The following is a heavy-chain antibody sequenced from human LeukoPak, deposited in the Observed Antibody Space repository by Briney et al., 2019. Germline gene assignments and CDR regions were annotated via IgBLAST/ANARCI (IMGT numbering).Heavy chain of an antibody. J-gene: IGHJ4*02. Sequence: PGRSLRLSCAASGXTFSXYGMHWVXQXPGXGLELVAVISYDGSNKYYADSVKGRFTTSRDNSKNTLYLQMNSLRAEDTAVYYCVIGVTNDFDYWGQGTLVTVSS. CDR2: ISYDGSNK. CDR1: GXTFSXYG. V-gene: IGHV3-30*03. CDR3: VIGVTNDFDY. D-gene: IGHD4-17*01.